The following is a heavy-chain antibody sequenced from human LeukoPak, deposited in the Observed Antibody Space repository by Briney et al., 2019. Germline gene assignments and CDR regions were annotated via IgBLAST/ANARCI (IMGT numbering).Heavy chain of an antibody. V-gene: IGHV4-31*03. CDR3: ARSYCSSTSCYRHYYYYMDV. CDR2: IYYSGST. CDR1: GGSISSGGYC. Sequence: SETLSLTCTVSGGSISSGGYCWSWIRQHPGKGLEWIGYIYYSGSTYYNPSLKSRVTISVDTSKNQFSLKLSSVTAADTAVYYCARSYCSSTSCYRHYYYYMDVWGKGTTVTVSS. J-gene: IGHJ6*03. D-gene: IGHD2-2*01.